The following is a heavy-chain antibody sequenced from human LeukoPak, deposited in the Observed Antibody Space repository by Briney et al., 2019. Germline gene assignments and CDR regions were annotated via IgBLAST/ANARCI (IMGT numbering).Heavy chain of an antibody. J-gene: IGHJ6*02. V-gene: IGHV3-43*02. CDR3: AKVTAAAGPYYYYGMDV. CDR2: ISGDGGST. CDR1: GFTFDDYA. D-gene: IGHD6-13*01. Sequence: PGGSLRLSCAASGFTFDDYAMHWVRQAPGKGLEWVSLISGDGGSTYYADSVKGRFTISRDNSKNSLYLQINSLRTEDTALYYCAKVTAAAGPYYYYGMDVWGQGTTVTVSS.